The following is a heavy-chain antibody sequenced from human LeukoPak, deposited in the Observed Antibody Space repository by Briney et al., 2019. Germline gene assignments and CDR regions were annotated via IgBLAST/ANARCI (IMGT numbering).Heavy chain of an antibody. D-gene: IGHD3-22*01. J-gene: IGHJ4*02. CDR1: GLTFSGYW. CDR2: ISGSGDNT. V-gene: IGHV3-23*01. Sequence: PGGSLRLSCAASGLTFSGYWMSWVRQAPGKGLEWVSGISGSGDNTYYADSVKGRFTISRDNSKNTLYVQVNSLGTEDTAAYYCAKGSYYDSSGSFYFDYWGQGTLVTVSS. CDR3: AKGSYYDSSGSFYFDY.